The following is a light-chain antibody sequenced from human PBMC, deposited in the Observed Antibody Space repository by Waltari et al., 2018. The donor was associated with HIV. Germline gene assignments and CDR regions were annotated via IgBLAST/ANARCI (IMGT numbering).Light chain of an antibody. J-gene: IGKJ4*01. CDR1: QNLLYDSNNKNY. Sequence: DIVMTQSPDSLTVSLGERATINCQSTQNLLYDSNNKNYLAWYQQRPGQPPKLLIYWASTRESGVPDRFSGSGSGTDFTLTISSLQAEDVAVYYCQQYYTPPLTFGGGTKVEIK. CDR2: WAS. V-gene: IGKV4-1*01. CDR3: QQYYTPPLT.